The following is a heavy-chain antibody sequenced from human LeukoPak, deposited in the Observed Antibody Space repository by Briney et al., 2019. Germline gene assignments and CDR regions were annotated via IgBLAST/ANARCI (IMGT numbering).Heavy chain of an antibody. V-gene: IGHV4-39*01. CDR1: GGSISRGGYY. Sequence: PSQTLSLTCTVSGGSISRGGYYWGWIRQPPGKGLEWIGSIYYSGSTYYNPSLKSRVTISVDTSKNQFSLKLSSVTAADTAVYYCARLSLLRYFDWLSYFDYWGQGTLVTVSS. CDR3: ARLSLLRYFDWLSYFDY. CDR2: IYYSGST. D-gene: IGHD3-9*01. J-gene: IGHJ4*02.